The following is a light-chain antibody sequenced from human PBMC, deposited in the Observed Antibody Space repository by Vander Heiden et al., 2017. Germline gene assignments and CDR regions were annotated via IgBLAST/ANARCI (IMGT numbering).Light chain of an antibody. CDR1: QSISSW. J-gene: IGKJ1*01. V-gene: IGKV1-5*03. Sequence: DIQMTQSPSTLSASVGDRVTITCRASQSISSWLAWYQKKPGNAPKLLIYKASKLEPGVPSRFSGSGSGTEFTLTISSLQPDDCATYYCQQYNSYSWTFGQGTKVEIK. CDR2: KAS. CDR3: QQYNSYSWT.